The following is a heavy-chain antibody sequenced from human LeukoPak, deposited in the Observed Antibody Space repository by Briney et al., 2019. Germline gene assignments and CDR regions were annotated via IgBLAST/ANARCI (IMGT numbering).Heavy chain of an antibody. J-gene: IGHJ4*02. CDR1: GFTFSNAW. V-gene: IGHV3-15*01. D-gene: IGHD1-7*01. Sequence: PRGSLRLSCAASGFTFSNAWMSWVRQAPGKGLEWVGRIKSKTDGGTTDYAAPVKGRFTISRDDSKNTLYLQMNSLKTEDTAVYYCTTATGSRPDPLNYPFDYWGQGTLVTVSS. CDR2: IKSKTDGGTT. CDR3: TTATGSRPDPLNYPFDY.